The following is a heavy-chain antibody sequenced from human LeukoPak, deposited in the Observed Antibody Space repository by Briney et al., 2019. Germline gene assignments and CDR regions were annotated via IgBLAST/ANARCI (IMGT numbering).Heavy chain of an antibody. J-gene: IGHJ6*02. CDR2: IRYDGSNK. V-gene: IGHV3-30*02. CDR3: ANSPAAPNYYYYGMDV. CDR1: GFTFSSYG. D-gene: IGHD2-2*01. Sequence: GGSLRLSCAASGFTFSSYGMHWVRQAPGKGLEWVAFIRYDGSNKYYADSVKGRFTISRDNSKNTLYLQMNSLRAEDTAVYYCANSPAAPNYYYYGMDVWGQGTTVTVSS.